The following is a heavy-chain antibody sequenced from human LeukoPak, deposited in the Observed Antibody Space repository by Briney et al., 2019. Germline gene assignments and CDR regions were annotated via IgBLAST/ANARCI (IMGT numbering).Heavy chain of an antibody. V-gene: IGHV3-53*01. J-gene: IGHJ4*02. D-gene: IGHD4-17*01. CDR3: ARGSYGDYVYYFDY. Sequence: GGSLRLSCAASGFTVSSNYMSWVRQAPGKGLEWVSVIYSGGSTYYAESVKGRFTISRDNSKNTLYLQMNSLRAEDTAVYYGARGSYGDYVYYFDYWGQGTLVTVSS. CDR2: IYSGGST. CDR1: GFTVSSNY.